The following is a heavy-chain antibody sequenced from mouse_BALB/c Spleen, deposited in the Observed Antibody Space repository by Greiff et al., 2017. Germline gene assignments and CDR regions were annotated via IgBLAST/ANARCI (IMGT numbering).Heavy chain of an antibody. CDR1: GHTFTSYY. Sequence: QVQLQQPGAELVKPGASVKLSCKASGHTFTSYYMYWVKQRPGQGLEWIGGINPSNGGTNFNEKFKSKATLTVDKSSSTAYMQLSSLTSEDSAVYYCTRYYGSSWAWFADWGQGTLVTVSA. J-gene: IGHJ3*01. D-gene: IGHD1-1*01. V-gene: IGHV1S81*02. CDR3: TRYYGSSWAWFAD. CDR2: INPSNGGT.